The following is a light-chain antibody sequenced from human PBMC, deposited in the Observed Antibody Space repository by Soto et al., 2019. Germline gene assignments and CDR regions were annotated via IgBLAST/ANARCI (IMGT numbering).Light chain of an antibody. CDR3: QQYSSSPVT. V-gene: IGKV3-20*01. CDR1: KSVSSSC. CDR2: GAS. J-gene: IGKJ1*01. Sequence: EIVLTQSPGTLSLSPGERATLSFSASKSVSSSCLAWYQQKPGQAPKLLIYGASSRATGIPDRFSGSGAGRDFTLTISRLEPEDIAVYHCQQYSSSPVTFGQGTKVDIK.